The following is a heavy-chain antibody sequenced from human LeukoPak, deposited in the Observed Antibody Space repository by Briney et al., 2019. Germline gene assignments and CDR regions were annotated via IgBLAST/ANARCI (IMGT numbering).Heavy chain of an antibody. CDR1: GFTFSSYG. J-gene: IGHJ6*04. V-gene: IGHV3-33*01. D-gene: IGHD2-2*01. CDR3: ARDGGYCSSTSCPPTPYYYYYGMDV. Sequence: PGGSLRLSCAASGFTFSSYGMHWVRQAPGKGLEWVAVIWYDGSNKYYADSVKGRFTISRDNSTTTRYLQMNSLRAEDTAVYYCARDGGYCSSTSCPPTPYYYYYGMDVWGKGTTVTVSS. CDR2: IWYDGSNK.